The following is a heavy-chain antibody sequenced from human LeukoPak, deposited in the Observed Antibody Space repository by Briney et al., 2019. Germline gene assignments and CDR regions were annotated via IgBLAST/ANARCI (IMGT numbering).Heavy chain of an antibody. V-gene: IGHV4-59*01. D-gene: IGHD3/OR15-3a*01. CDR3: ARDFFDPRGGYFDY. J-gene: IGHJ4*02. CDR2: IYYSGST. CDR1: GGSISSYY. Sequence: SETLSLTCTVSGGSISSYYWSWIRQPPGKELEWIGYIYYSGSTNYNPSLKSRVTISVDTSKNQFSLKLSSVTAADTAVYYCARDFFDPRGGYFDYWGQGTLVTVSS.